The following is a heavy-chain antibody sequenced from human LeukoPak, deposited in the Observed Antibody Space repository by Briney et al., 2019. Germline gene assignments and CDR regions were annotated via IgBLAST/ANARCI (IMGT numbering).Heavy chain of an antibody. CDR2: IIPIFGIA. D-gene: IGHD6-13*01. J-gene: IGHJ5*02. Sequence: SVKVSCKASGGTFSSYAISWLRQAPGQGLEWMGRIIPIFGIANYAQKFQGRVTITADKSTSTAYMELSSLRSEDTAVYYCARIESGSSWYNWFDPWGQGTLVTVSS. CDR3: ARIESGSSWYNWFDP. CDR1: GGTFSSYA. V-gene: IGHV1-69*04.